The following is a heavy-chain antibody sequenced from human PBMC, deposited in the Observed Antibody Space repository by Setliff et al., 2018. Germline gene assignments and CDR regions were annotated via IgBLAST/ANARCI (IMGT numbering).Heavy chain of an antibody. D-gene: IGHD3-10*01. V-gene: IGHV4-61*09. CDR3: ARGSEFYYGSGTIDS. CDR2: ISPSGST. Sequence: SETLSLTCSVSGASITSGGFYWTWIRQPAGRGLEWIGHISPSGSTTYNPSVKSRVTISLDTSKNHFSLKLDSVTAADTAVYYCARGSEFYYGSGTIDSWGQGTLVTVSS. CDR1: GASITSGGFY. J-gene: IGHJ4*02.